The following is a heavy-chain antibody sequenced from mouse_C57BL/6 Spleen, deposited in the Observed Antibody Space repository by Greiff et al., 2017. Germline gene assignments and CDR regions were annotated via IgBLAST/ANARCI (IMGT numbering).Heavy chain of an antibody. Sequence: VQLQQSGPELVKPGASVKISCKASGYAFSSSWMNWVKQRPGKGLEWIGRIYPGDGDTNYNGKFKGKATLTVDTSSSPAYMQLSSLTSKDSAVYVCAIFDYDAYARDYWGQGTSVTVSS. J-gene: IGHJ4*01. D-gene: IGHD2-4*01. CDR3: AIFDYDAYARDY. CDR2: IYPGDGDT. V-gene: IGHV1-82*01. CDR1: GYAFSSSW.